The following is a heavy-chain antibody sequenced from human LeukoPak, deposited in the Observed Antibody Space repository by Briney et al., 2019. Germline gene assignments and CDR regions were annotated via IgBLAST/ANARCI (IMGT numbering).Heavy chain of an antibody. D-gene: IGHD3-22*01. CDR3: ARGRSRYYDSSGHNDY. Sequence: SETLSLTCAVSGGSISSGGYSWSWIRQPPGKGLEWIGYIYHSGSTNYNPSLKSRVTISVDTSKNQFSLKLSSVTAADTAVYYCARGRSRYYDSSGHNDYWGQGTLVTVSS. CDR2: IYHSGST. V-gene: IGHV4-30-2*01. J-gene: IGHJ4*02. CDR1: GGSISSGGYS.